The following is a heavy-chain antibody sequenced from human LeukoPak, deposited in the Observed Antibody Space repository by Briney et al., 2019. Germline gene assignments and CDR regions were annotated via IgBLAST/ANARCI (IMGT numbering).Heavy chain of an antibody. V-gene: IGHV3-33*06. J-gene: IGHJ4*02. CDR3: AKGPRPYGDPYYFDY. D-gene: IGHD4-17*01. CDR1: GFTFSSYG. Sequence: GGSLRLSCAASGFTFSSYGMHWVRQAPGKGLEWVAVIWYDGSNKYYADSVKGRFTISRDNSKNTLYLQMNSLRAEDTAVYYCAKGPRPYGDPYYFDYWGQGTLVTVSS. CDR2: IWYDGSNK.